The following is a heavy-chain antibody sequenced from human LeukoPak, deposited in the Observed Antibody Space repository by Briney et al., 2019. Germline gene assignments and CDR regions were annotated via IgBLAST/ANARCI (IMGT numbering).Heavy chain of an antibody. CDR2: ISSSSSTI. V-gene: IGHV3-48*01. Sequence: PGGSLRLSCAASGFTFSSYSMIWVRQAPGKGLEWVSYISSSSSTIYYADSVKGRFTISRDNSKNTLYLQMNSLRAEDTAVYYCAREGGVALNYFDYWGQGTLVTVSS. D-gene: IGHD3-16*01. J-gene: IGHJ4*02. CDR1: GFTFSSYS. CDR3: AREGGVALNYFDY.